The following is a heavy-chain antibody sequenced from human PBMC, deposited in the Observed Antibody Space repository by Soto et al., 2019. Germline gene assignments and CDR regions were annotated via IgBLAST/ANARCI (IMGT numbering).Heavy chain of an antibody. J-gene: IGHJ3*02. CDR3: ATDSAPFFGLVIAHVYAFYI. V-gene: IGHV1-24*01. CDR2: FDPEDGET. CDR1: GYTLTELS. Sequence: ASVKVSCKVSGYTLTELSMHWVRQAPGKGLEWMGGFDPEDGETIYAEKCQGRVTMTEDTSTDTAYMELRSLRSQDTAVYYCATDSAPFFGLVIAHVYAFYICGQGT. D-gene: IGHD3-3*01.